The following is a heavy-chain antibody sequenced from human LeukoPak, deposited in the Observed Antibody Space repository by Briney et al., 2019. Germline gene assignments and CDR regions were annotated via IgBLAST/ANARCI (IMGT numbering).Heavy chain of an antibody. CDR2: IYYSGST. CDR3: ARHYYDSRGYYYYYYMDV. CDR1: GDSISSRSYY. J-gene: IGHJ6*03. V-gene: IGHV4-39*01. Sequence: SETVSLTCTVSGDSISSRSYYWGWIRQPPGKGLEWIGSIYYSGSTYYNLSLKSRVTISVDTSKNQFSLKLSSVTAADTAVYYCARHYYDSRGYYYYYYMDVWGKGTTVTISS. D-gene: IGHD3-22*01.